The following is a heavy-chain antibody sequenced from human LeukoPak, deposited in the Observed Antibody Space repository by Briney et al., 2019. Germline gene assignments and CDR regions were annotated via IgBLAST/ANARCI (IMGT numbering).Heavy chain of an antibody. Sequence: ASVKVSCKASGYTFTSYDINWVRQATGQGLEWMGWMNPNSGNTGYAQKFQGRVTMTRNTSISTAYMELSSLRSEDTAVYYCARAGAVAGTLYYYYYMDVWGKGTTVTVSS. CDR1: GYTFTSYD. CDR2: MNPNSGNT. J-gene: IGHJ6*03. V-gene: IGHV1-8*01. CDR3: ARAGAVAGTLYYYYYMDV. D-gene: IGHD6-19*01.